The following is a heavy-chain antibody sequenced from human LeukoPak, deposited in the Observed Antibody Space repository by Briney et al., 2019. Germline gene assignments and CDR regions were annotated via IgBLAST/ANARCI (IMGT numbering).Heavy chain of an antibody. CDR2: INPSGGST. CDR1: GYTFTSYG. D-gene: IGHD5-24*01. Sequence: ASVKVSCKASGYTFTSYGISWVRQAPGQGLEWMGIINPSGGSTSYAQKFQGRVTMTRDTSTSTVYMELSSLRSEDTAVYYCARGAAGYGYNFEVVYWGQGTLVTVSS. CDR3: ARGAAGYGYNFEVVY. V-gene: IGHV1-46*01. J-gene: IGHJ4*02.